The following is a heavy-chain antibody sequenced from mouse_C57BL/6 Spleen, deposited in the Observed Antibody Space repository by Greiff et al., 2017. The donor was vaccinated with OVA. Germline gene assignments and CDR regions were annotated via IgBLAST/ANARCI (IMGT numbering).Heavy chain of an antibody. D-gene: IGHD2-10*02. CDR2: ISDGGSYT. Sequence: EVMLVESGGGLVKPGGSLKLSCAASGFTFSSYAMSWVRQTPEKRLEWVATISDGGSYTYYPDNVKGRFTISRDNAKNNLYLQMSHLKSEDTAMYYCAIEGLACFAYWGQGTLVTVSA. CDR1: GFTFSSYA. V-gene: IGHV5-4*01. CDR3: AIEGLACFAY. J-gene: IGHJ3*01.